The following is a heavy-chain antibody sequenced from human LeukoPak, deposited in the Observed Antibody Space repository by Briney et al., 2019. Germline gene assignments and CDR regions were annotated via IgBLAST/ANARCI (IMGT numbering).Heavy chain of an antibody. V-gene: IGHV4-59*01. Sequence: PSETLSLTCTVSDGSINSFYWSWIRQPPGKGLEWIGYIYYSGSTNYNPSLKSRVTISVDTSKNHFSLKLSSLTAADTAMYYCARSDLYGDYPPGNYWGQGTLVTVSS. CDR2: IYYSGST. CDR3: ARSDLYGDYPPGNY. J-gene: IGHJ4*02. D-gene: IGHD4-17*01. CDR1: DGSINSFY.